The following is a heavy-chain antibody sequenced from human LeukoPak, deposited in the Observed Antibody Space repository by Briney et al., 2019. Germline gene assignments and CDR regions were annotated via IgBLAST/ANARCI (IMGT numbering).Heavy chain of an antibody. CDR3: AKGVYSSSWYGYDY. D-gene: IGHD6-13*01. CDR2: ISYDGSNK. J-gene: IGHJ4*02. Sequence: HPGGSLRLSCAASGFTFSSYAMHWVRQAPGKGLEWVAVISYDGSNKYYADSVKGRFTISRDNSKNTLYLQTNSLRAEDTAVYYCAKGVYSSSWYGYDYWGQGTLVTVSS. V-gene: IGHV3-30-3*01. CDR1: GFTFSSYA.